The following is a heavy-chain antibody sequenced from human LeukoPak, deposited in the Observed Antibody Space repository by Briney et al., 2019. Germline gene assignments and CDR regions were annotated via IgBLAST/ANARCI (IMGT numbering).Heavy chain of an antibody. CDR1: GGSVSGYY. V-gene: IGHV4-59*08. J-gene: IGHJ6*02. Sequence: SETLSLICTVSGGSVSGYYWSWIRQPPGKGLEWMGYIYYTGTTNYSPSLKNRVTISVDTSKNQFSLKLSSVTAADTAVYYCARQASGDLYGMDVWGQGTTVTVSS. CDR2: IYYTGTT. CDR3: ARQASGDLYGMDV. D-gene: IGHD3-10*01.